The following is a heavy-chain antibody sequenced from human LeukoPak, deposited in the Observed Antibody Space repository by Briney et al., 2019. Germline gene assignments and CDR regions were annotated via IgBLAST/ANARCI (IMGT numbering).Heavy chain of an antibody. CDR2: IYYSGST. J-gene: IGHJ5*02. CDR3: ARDRLYCSGRSCYSVNWFDP. CDR1: GGSISSGGYY. D-gene: IGHD2-15*01. Sequence: SETLSLTCTVSGGSISSGGYYWSWIRQHPGKGLEWIGYIYYSGSTNYNPPLKSRVTISVDTSKSQFSLKLSSVTAADTAVYYCARDRLYCSGRSCYSVNWFDPWGQGTLVTVSS. V-gene: IGHV4-61*08.